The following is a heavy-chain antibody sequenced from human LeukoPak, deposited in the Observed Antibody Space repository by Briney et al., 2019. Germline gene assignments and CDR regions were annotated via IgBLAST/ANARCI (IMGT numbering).Heavy chain of an antibody. V-gene: IGHV3-30*18. CDR1: GFTFSSYG. J-gene: IGHJ5*02. CDR2: ISYDGSNK. Sequence: PGGSLRLSCAASGFTFSSYGMHWVRQAPGKGLEWVAVISYDGSNKYYADSVKGRFTISRDNSKNTLYLQMNSLRAEDTAVYYCAKTGPAGDQYYYDSSSYNWFDPWGQGTLVTVSS. D-gene: IGHD3-22*01. CDR3: AKTGPAGDQYYYDSSSYNWFDP.